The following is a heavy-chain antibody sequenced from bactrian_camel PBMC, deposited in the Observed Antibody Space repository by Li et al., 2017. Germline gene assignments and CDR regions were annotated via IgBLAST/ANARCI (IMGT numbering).Heavy chain of an antibody. CDR2: ISRGGGI. V-gene: IGHV3S67*01. Sequence: VQLVESGGGSVQAGGSLRLSCAASGYTVSNSCMAWVRQAPGKEREGVVGISRGGGIMYADSVKGRFTVSKDDTKNTLYLAMDSLKPEDTAMCYCAAADTTYCPLLSLRYNYWGQGTQVTVS. CDR1: GYTVSNSC. D-gene: IGHD3*01. J-gene: IGHJ4*01. CDR3: AAADTTYCPLLSLRYNY.